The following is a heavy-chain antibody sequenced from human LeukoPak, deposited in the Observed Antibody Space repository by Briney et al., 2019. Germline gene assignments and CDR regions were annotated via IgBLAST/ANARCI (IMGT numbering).Heavy chain of an antibody. D-gene: IGHD3-10*01. CDR3: ARGPIAMVRGVITTLDY. CDR1: GFTVSSNY. J-gene: IGHJ4*02. Sequence: PGGSLRLSCAASGFTVSSNYMSWVRQAPGKGLEWVSVIYSGGSTYYADSVKGRFTISRDNSKNTVYLQMNSLRAEDTAVYYCARGPIAMVRGVITTLDYWGQGTLVTVSS. CDR2: IYSGGST. V-gene: IGHV3-66*01.